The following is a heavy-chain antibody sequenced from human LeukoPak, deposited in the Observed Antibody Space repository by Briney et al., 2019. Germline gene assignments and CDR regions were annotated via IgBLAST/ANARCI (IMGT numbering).Heavy chain of an antibody. CDR1: GFTSSSYA. CDR2: ISSNGGST. Sequence: GGSLRLSCAASGFTSSSYAMHWVRQAPGKGLEYVSAISSNGGSTYYANSVKGRFTISRDNSKNTLYLQMGSLRAEDMAVYYCARATFPYTAPVVPIDYWGQGTLVTVSS. D-gene: IGHD2-2*01. CDR3: ARATFPYTAPVVPIDY. J-gene: IGHJ4*02. V-gene: IGHV3-64*01.